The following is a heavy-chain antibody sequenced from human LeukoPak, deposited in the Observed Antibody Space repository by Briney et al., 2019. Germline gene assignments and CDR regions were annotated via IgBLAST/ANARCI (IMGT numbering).Heavy chain of an antibody. CDR1: GVSISNNAYY. D-gene: IGHD4-23*01. CDR3: ATTPPRYGGNFPNFMDV. Sequence: PSETLSLTCTVSGVSISNNAYYWNWIRQPAGKGLEWIGRIRPSDITNYNSPLKSRVTISLDMSKNQFSLKLNSVTAADTAVYYCATTPPRYGGNFPNFMDVWGTGTTVTVSS. V-gene: IGHV4-61*02. J-gene: IGHJ6*03. CDR2: IRPSDIT.